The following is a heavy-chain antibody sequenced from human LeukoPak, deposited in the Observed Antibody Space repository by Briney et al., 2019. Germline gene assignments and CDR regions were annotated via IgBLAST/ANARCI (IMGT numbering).Heavy chain of an antibody. J-gene: IGHJ5*02. V-gene: IGHV4-59*01. CDR1: GGSISSYY. D-gene: IGHD3-22*01. Sequence: PSETLSLTCTVSGGSISSYYWSWIRQPPGKGLEWIGYIYYSGSTNYNPSLKSRVTISVDTSKNQFSLKLSSVTAADTAVYYCAKAGSYYDTLYDAWGQGTLVTVSS. CDR2: IYYSGST. CDR3: AKAGSYYDTLYDA.